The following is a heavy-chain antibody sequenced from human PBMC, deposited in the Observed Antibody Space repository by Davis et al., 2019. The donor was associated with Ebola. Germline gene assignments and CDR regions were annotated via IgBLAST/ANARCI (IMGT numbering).Heavy chain of an antibody. Sequence: SEILSLTCAVSGGSISSGGYSWSWIRQPPGKGLEWIGYIYHSGSTYYNPSLKSRVTISVDRSKNQFSLKLSSVTAADTAVYYCARVTRGYDAFDYWGQGTLVTVSS. CDR1: GGSISSGGYS. J-gene: IGHJ4*02. V-gene: IGHV4-30-2*01. D-gene: IGHD5-12*01. CDR2: IYHSGST. CDR3: ARVTRGYDAFDY.